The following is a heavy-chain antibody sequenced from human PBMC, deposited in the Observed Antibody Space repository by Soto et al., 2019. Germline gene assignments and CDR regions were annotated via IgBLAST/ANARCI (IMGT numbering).Heavy chain of an antibody. CDR3: ARAAHYSSPFRWFDP. CDR2: IYYSGST. V-gene: IGHV4-31*03. J-gene: IGHJ5*02. Sequence: QVQLQESGPGLVKPSQTLSLTCTVSGGSISSGGYYWSWIRQHPGKGLEWIGYIYYSGSTYYNPSLKSRVTISVDTSKNQFSLKLSCVTAADTAVYYCARAAHYSSPFRWFDPWGQGTLVTVSS. CDR1: GGSISSGGYY. D-gene: IGHD6-13*01.